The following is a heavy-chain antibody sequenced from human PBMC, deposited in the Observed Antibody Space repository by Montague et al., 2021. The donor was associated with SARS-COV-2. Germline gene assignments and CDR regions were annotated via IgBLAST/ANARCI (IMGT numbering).Heavy chain of an antibody. D-gene: IGHD3-10*01. Sequence: SETLSLTCAVYGGSFSGYYWNWICQRPGKGLGWIGEINHSGSSNYNPSLKIRVTMSVDTSKNQFYLKLSSVTDADTAVYYCARGDRQGYGFRLGSFDSWGQGTLVTVSS. CDR3: ARGDRQGYGFRLGSFDS. V-gene: IGHV4-34*01. J-gene: IGHJ4*02. CDR2: INHSGSS. CDR1: GGSFSGYY.